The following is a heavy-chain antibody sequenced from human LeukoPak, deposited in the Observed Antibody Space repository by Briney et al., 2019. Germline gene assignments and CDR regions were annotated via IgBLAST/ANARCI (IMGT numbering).Heavy chain of an antibody. J-gene: IGHJ6*02. D-gene: IGHD1-26*01. Sequence: PSETLSLTCTVSGGSISSYYWSWIRQPPGKGLEWIGYIYYSGSTNYNPSLKSRVTISVHTSRNQFSLKLSSVTAADTAVYYCARAGRYYGDYYYYGMDVWGQGTTVTASS. V-gene: IGHV4-59*01. CDR3: ARAGRYYGDYYYYGMDV. CDR1: GGSISSYY. CDR2: IYYSGST.